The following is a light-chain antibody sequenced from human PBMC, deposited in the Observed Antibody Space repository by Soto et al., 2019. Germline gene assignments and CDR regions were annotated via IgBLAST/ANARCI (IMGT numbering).Light chain of an antibody. CDR2: DVN. V-gene: IGLV2-14*01. J-gene: IGLJ1*01. Sequence: QSVLTQPACVSGSPGQSITISCTGTSSDVGGYDYVSWYQQLPGKAPKLLIYDVNNRPSGVSHRFSGSKSGNTASLTISGLQAEDEADYYCSSYTGSSTFVFGTGTKVTVL. CDR3: SSYTGSSTFV. CDR1: SSDVGGYDY.